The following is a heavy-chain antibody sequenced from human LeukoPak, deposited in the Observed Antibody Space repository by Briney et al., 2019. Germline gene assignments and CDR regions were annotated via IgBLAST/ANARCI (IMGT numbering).Heavy chain of an antibody. Sequence: GSLRLSCAASGFTFSSYWMSWVRQAPGKGLEWVANIKQDGSEKYYVDSVKGRFTISRDNAKNSLYLQMNSLRAEDTAVYYCARDLSYDYVWGSYRPRGWFDPWGQGTLVTVSS. D-gene: IGHD3-16*02. CDR1: GFTFSSYW. CDR2: IKQDGSEK. J-gene: IGHJ5*02. CDR3: ARDLSYDYVWGSYRPRGWFDP. V-gene: IGHV3-7*01.